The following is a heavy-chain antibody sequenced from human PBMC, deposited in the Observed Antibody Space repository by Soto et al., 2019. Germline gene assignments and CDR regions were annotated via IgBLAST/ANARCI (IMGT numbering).Heavy chain of an antibody. Sequence: ASVKVSCKVSGYTLTELSMHWVRQAPGKGLEWMGGFDPEDGETIYAQKFQGRVTMTEDTSTDTAYMELSSLRSEDTAVYYCATDIIRSSRGYYYYGMDVWGQGTTVTVSS. J-gene: IGHJ6*02. CDR3: ATDIIRSSRGYYYYGMDV. CDR1: GYTLTELS. D-gene: IGHD1-26*01. V-gene: IGHV1-24*01. CDR2: FDPEDGET.